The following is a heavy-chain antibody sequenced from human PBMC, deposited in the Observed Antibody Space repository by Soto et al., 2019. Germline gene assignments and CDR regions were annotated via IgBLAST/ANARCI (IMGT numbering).Heavy chain of an antibody. CDR3: AIIAAAGTYFDY. D-gene: IGHD6-13*01. J-gene: IGHJ4*02. CDR1: GGSISSYY. Sequence: QVQLQESGPGLVKPSETLSLTCTVSGGSISSYYWSWIRQPPGKGLEWIGYIYYSGSTNYNPSLKSRVTISVDTSKNQFSLKLSSVTAADTAVYYCAIIAAAGTYFDYWGQGTLVTVSS. CDR2: IYYSGST. V-gene: IGHV4-59*01.